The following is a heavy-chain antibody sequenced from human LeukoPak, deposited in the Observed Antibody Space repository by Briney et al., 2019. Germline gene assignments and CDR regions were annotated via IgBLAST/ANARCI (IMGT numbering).Heavy chain of an antibody. CDR1: GFTFSSYW. Sequence: GGSLRLPCAASGFTFSSYWMSWVRQAPGKGLVWVSRINSDGSSTSYADSVKGRFTISRDNAKNTLYLQMNSLRAEDTAVYYCARVPDSGSAIDYWGQGTLVTVSS. CDR2: INSDGSST. V-gene: IGHV3-74*01. D-gene: IGHD1-26*01. CDR3: ARVPDSGSAIDY. J-gene: IGHJ4*02.